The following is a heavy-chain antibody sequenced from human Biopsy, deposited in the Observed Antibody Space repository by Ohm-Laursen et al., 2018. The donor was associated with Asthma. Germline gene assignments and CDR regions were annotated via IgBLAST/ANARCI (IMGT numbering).Heavy chain of an antibody. CDR2: ISYTGNT. V-gene: IGHV4-39*01. Sequence: VTLSLTCTVSGGPMSSSSYSWGSIRQTPGKGLEWIGSISYTGNTDIPTLRSRVTLSVDTSKNNFSLKLTSVTAADTAVFYCARHWNWGSFFDYWGQGMLVTVSS. CDR1: GGPMSSSSYS. D-gene: IGHD7-27*01. CDR3: ARHWNWGSFFDY. J-gene: IGHJ4*02.